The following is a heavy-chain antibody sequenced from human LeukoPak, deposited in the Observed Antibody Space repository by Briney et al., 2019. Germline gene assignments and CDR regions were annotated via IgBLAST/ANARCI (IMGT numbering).Heavy chain of an antibody. J-gene: IGHJ4*02. Sequence: NPSETLSLTCTVSGGSISSYYWSWIRQPPGKGLEWIGYIYYSGSTNYNPSLKSRVTISVDTSKDQFSLKLSSVTAADTAVYYCARYPPPAYYYDSSGFDYWGQGTLVTVSS. CDR2: IYYSGST. CDR1: GGSISSYY. V-gene: IGHV4-59*01. D-gene: IGHD3-22*01. CDR3: ARYPPPAYYYDSSGFDY.